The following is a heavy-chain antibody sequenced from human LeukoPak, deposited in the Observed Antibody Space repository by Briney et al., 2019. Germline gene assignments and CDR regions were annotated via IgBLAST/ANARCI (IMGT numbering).Heavy chain of an antibody. D-gene: IGHD6-19*01. Sequence: GGSLRLSCEASGFIFSNHGMNWVRQAPGKGLEWVSSISSSSSYIYYADSVKGRFTISRDNAKNSLYLQMNSLRAEDTAVYYCARDLSSSGWYYFDYWGQGTLVTVSS. CDR2: ISSSSSYI. CDR1: GFIFSNHG. V-gene: IGHV3-21*01. J-gene: IGHJ4*02. CDR3: ARDLSSSGWYYFDY.